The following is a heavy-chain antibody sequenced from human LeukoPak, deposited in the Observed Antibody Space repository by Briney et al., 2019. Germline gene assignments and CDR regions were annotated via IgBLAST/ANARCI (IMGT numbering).Heavy chain of an antibody. CDR3: ARRRGRYSGDAFDI. D-gene: IGHD1-26*01. Sequence: TGESLKISCKGSGYSFTSYWIGWVRQMPGKGLEWMGFIYPGDSDTRYSPSFQGQVTISADKSMSTAYLQWSSPKASDTAMYYCARRRGRYSGDAFDIWGQGTMVTVSS. J-gene: IGHJ3*02. V-gene: IGHV5-51*01. CDR1: GYSFTSYW. CDR2: IYPGDSDT.